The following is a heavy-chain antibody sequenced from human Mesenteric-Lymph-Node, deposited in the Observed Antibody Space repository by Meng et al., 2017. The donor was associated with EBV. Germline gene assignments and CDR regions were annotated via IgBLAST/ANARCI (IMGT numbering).Heavy chain of an antibody. Sequence: QVQLVESXXXXXQXXWXXRLSCAASGFTFSNYAMHWVRQAPGKGLEWVTVISYDGIKKYYGDSVKGRFTISRDNSKNTLYLQMNSLRVEDSALYYCARDEGPPGKSVAGLDYWGQGTLVTVSS. CDR1: GFTFSNYA. CDR3: ARDEGPPGKSVAGLDY. V-gene: IGHV3-30-3*01. D-gene: IGHD6-19*01. J-gene: IGHJ4*02. CDR2: ISYDGIKK.